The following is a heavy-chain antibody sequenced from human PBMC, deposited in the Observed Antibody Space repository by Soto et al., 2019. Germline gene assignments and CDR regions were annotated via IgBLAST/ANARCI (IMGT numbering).Heavy chain of an antibody. CDR3: ARGRGSDY. Sequence: SETLSLTCAVYGGSFSGYYWSWIRQPPGKGLEWIGEINHSGSTNYNPSLKSRVTISVDTSKNQFSLKLSSVTAADTAVYYCARGRGSDYWGQGTLVTVSS. D-gene: IGHD2-15*01. J-gene: IGHJ4*02. V-gene: IGHV4-34*01. CDR2: INHSGST. CDR1: GGSFSGYY.